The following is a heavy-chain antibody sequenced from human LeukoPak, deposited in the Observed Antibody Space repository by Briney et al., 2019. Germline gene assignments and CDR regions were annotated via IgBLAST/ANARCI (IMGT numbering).Heavy chain of an antibody. CDR2: IYYSGST. Sequence: SETLSLTCTVSGGSISSYYWGWIRQPPGKGLEWIGSIYYSGSTYYNPSLKSRVTISIDTSKNQFSLKLSSVTAADTAVYYCARAVGLRRGSYYSGMDYWGQGTLVTVSS. CDR3: ARAVGLRRGSYYSGMDY. V-gene: IGHV4-39*07. D-gene: IGHD1-26*01. CDR1: GGSISSYY. J-gene: IGHJ4*02.